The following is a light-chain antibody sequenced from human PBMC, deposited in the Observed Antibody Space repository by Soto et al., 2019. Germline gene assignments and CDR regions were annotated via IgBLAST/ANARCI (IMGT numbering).Light chain of an antibody. V-gene: IGLV4-69*02. CDR3: QTWGAGSVV. CDR1: SGHSNYA. CDR2: LHSDGRH. J-gene: IGLJ2*01. Sequence: QLVLTQSPSASASLGASVKLTCTLSSGHSNYAIAWHQQQPEKGPRYLMKLHSDGRHIKGDGIPDRFSGSSSGAERYLTISSLQSEDEADYYCQTWGAGSVVFGGGTKVTVL.